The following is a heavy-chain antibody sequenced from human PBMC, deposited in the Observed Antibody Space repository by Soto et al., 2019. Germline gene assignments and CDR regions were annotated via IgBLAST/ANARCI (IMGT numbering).Heavy chain of an antibody. D-gene: IGHD6-19*01. CDR2: IYYSGST. CDR3: ARAMRSSGWYDHYFDY. V-gene: IGHV4-59*01. CDR1: GGSLSSYY. J-gene: IGHJ4*02. Sequence: TLSLPCPVSGGSLSSYYRGWIPQPPGKGLEWIGYIYYSGSTNYNPSLKSRVTISVDTSKNQFSLKLSSVTAADTAVYYCARAMRSSGWYDHYFDYWGQGTLVTVSS.